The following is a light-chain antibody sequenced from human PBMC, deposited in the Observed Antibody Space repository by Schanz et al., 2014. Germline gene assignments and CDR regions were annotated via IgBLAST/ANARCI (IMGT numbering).Light chain of an antibody. V-gene: IGKV3-15*01. CDR3: QQYNDGHPT. CDR1: QSVGTD. CDR2: DAS. J-gene: IGKJ1*01. Sequence: EIVMTQSPATLSVSPGERATLSCRASQSVGTDLAWYQQKAGQAPRLLFYDASTRATGIPARFSGSGSGTEFTLTITSLQSEDFAVYYCQQYNDGHPTFGQGTKVEIK.